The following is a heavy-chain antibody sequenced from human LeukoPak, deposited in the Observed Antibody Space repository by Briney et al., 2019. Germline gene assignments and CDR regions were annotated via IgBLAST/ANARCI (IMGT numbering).Heavy chain of an antibody. CDR1: EFTFSEYS. V-gene: IGHV3-48*04. CDR2: ISISGSTI. D-gene: IGHD2-15*01. J-gene: IGHJ4*02. CDR3: ARAATNRYCSGGSCRQPPDY. Sequence: GGSLRLSCAASEFTFSEYSMNWVRQAPGKGLEWVAYISISGSTIYYADSVKGRFTISRDNAKNSLYLQMNSLRAEDTAVYYCARAATNRYCSGGSCRQPPDYWGQGTLVTVSS.